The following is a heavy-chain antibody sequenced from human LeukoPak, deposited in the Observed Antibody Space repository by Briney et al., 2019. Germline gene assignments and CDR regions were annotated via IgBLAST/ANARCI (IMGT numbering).Heavy chain of an antibody. J-gene: IGHJ6*04. CDR2: IKQDGSEK. D-gene: IGHD2-15*01. Sequence: GGSLRLSCAASGFTFSSYWMSWVRQAPGKGLEWVANIKQDGSEKYYVDSVKGRFTISRDNAKNSLYLQMNSLRAEDTAVYYCARDQVVVAATDYYYYGMDVWGKGPTVTVPS. CDR1: GFTFSSYW. V-gene: IGHV3-7*03. CDR3: ARDQVVVAATDYYYYGMDV.